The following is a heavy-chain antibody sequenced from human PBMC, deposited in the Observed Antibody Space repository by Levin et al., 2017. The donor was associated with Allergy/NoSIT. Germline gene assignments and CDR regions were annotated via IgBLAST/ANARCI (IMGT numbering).Heavy chain of an antibody. D-gene: IGHD6-13*01. V-gene: IGHV4-39*01. CDR2: MYYSGNT. J-gene: IGHJ3*02. CDR1: GGSISSSSYY. CDR3: ARPEQPLDVAFHI. Sequence: PSETLSLTCTVSGGSISSSSYYWAWIRQPPGKGLEWIGSMYYSGNTYYNPSLKSRVTISVDTSKNQFSLKLSSVTAADTAVYFCARPEQPLDVAFHIWGQGTVVTVSS.